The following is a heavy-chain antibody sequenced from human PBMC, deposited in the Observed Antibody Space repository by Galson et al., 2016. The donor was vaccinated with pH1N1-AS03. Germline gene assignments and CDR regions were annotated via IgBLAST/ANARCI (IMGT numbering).Heavy chain of an antibody. CDR3: ARESSGLGRGLDY. CDR1: GGSICGNF. V-gene: IGHV4-4*07. J-gene: IGHJ4*02. CDR2: MDSSGRK. Sequence: SETLSLTCSVSGGSICGNFWTWIRQPAGEGLEWIGRMDSSGRKNYNSSLESRVTLSVDTSKNQFSLRLTSVTAADTAVYYCARESSGLGRGLDYWGQGTLVTVSS. D-gene: IGHD3-10*01.